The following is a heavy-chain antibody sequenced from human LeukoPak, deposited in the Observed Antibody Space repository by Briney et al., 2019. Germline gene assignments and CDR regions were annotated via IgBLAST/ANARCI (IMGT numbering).Heavy chain of an antibody. Sequence: SETLSLTCSVSGASISGYYWTWIRQPAGRGLEWIGRIYTTGSTKYNPSLKSRVIMSVDASKNQFSLKLSSVTAADTAVYYCAREKERGPGDWFDPWGQGTLVTVSS. J-gene: IGHJ5*02. D-gene: IGHD1-1*01. V-gene: IGHV4-4*07. CDR3: AREKERGPGDWFDP. CDR2: IYTTGST. CDR1: GASISGYY.